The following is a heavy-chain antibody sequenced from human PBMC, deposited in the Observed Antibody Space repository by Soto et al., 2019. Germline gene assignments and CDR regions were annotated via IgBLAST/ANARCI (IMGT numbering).Heavy chain of an antibody. CDR1: GGSISSGDYH. V-gene: IGHV4-30-4*01. CDR3: ARDRPLVGKTQEGMDV. CDR2: IYYSGST. D-gene: IGHD1-26*01. Sequence: QVQLQESGPGLVKPSQTLSLTCTVSGGSISSGDYHWSWIRQPPGKGLEWIGYIYYSGSTYYNPSIQSRVSRSVDTSKNQSSLKLSPVTAADTAVYSCARDRPLVGKTQEGMDVWGQGTTVTVSS. J-gene: IGHJ6*02.